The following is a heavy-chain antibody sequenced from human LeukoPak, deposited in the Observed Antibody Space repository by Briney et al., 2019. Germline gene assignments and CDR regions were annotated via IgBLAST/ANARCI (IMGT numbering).Heavy chain of an antibody. V-gene: IGHV4-39*01. CDR3: ARSISYYYYTDV. Sequence: SETLSLTCTVSGGSISSSSYYWGWIRQPPGKGLEWIGSIYYSGSTYYNPSLKSRVTISVDTSKNQFSLKLSSVTAADTAVYYCARSISYYYYTDVWGKGTTVTVSS. CDR2: IYYSGST. J-gene: IGHJ6*03. CDR1: GGSISSSSYY.